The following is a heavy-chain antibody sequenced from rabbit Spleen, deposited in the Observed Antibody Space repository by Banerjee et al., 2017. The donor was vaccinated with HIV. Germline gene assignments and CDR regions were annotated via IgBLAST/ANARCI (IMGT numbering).Heavy chain of an antibody. J-gene: IGHJ4*01. V-gene: IGHV1S7*01. CDR1: GFDFSSYH. CDR2: IDPFFGTT. CDR3: ARDQGYSYTFATGDFDL. D-gene: IGHD6-1*01. Sequence: QSLEESGGGLVQPGGSLKLSCKGSGFDFSSYHMSWVRQAPGKGLEWIGYIDPFFGTTYYASWVNGRFTISSHNAQNTLYLQLNSLTVADTAIYFCARDQGYSYTFATGDFDLWGPGTLVTVS.